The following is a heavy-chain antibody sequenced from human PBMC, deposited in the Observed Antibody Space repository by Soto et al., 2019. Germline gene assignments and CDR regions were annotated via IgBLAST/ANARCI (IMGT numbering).Heavy chain of an antibody. D-gene: IGHD6-6*01. CDR3: ARDRYSSFLAARLGMDV. V-gene: IGHV1-18*01. CDR2: ISAYNGNT. J-gene: IGHJ6*02. Sequence: GASVKVSCKASGYTFTSYGISWVRQAPGQGLEWMGWISAYNGNTNYAQKLQGRVTMTTDTSTSTAYMELRSLRSDDTAVYYCARDRYSSFLAARLGMDVWGQGTTVTVSS. CDR1: GYTFTSYG.